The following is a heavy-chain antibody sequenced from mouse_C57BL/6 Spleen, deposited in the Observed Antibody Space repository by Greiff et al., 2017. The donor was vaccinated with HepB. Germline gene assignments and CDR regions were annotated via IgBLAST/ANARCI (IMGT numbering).Heavy chain of an antibody. D-gene: IGHD1-1*01. CDR3: ARRGYYYGSSYWWYFDV. Sequence: QVQLQQSGAELVKPGASVKISCKASGYAFSSYWMNWVKQRPGKGLEGIGQIYPGDGDTNYNGKFKGKATLTADKSSSTAYMQLSSLTSEDSAVYFCARRGYYYGSSYWWYFDVWGTGTTVTVSS. V-gene: IGHV1-80*01. J-gene: IGHJ1*03. CDR1: GYAFSSYW. CDR2: IYPGDGDT.